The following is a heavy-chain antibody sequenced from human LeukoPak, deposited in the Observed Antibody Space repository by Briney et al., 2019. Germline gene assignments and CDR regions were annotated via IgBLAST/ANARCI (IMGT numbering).Heavy chain of an antibody. CDR2: IYYSGST. CDR1: GGSVSSGSYY. Sequence: SETLSLTCTVSGGSVSSGSYYWSWIRQPPGKGLEWIGYIYYSGSTNYNPSLKCRVTISVDTSKNQFSLKLSSVTAADTAVYYCAGAPIVVVPAAPYGEAYYFDYWGQGTLVTVSS. D-gene: IGHD2-2*01. J-gene: IGHJ4*02. CDR3: AGAPIVVVPAAPYGEAYYFDY. V-gene: IGHV4-61*01.